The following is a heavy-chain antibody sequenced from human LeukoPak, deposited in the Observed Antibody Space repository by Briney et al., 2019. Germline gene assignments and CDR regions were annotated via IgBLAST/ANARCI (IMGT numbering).Heavy chain of an antibody. D-gene: IGHD4-17*01. V-gene: IGHV4-34*01. CDR3: ARDPETTVTFDY. Sequence: SETLSLTCAVYGGSFSGYYWSWVRQPPGKGLEWMGEINHSGSTNYNPSLKSRGTISVDTYKNQFSLKLSSVTAADTAVYYCARDPETTVTFDYWGQGTLVTVSS. CDR2: INHSGST. J-gene: IGHJ4*02. CDR1: GGSFSGYY.